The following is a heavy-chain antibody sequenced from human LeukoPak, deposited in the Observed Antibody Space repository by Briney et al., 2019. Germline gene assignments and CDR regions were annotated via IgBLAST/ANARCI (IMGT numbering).Heavy chain of an antibody. CDR3: ARRGLGYCSGGSCSQYYFDY. D-gene: IGHD2-15*01. J-gene: IGHJ4*02. V-gene: IGHV4-34*01. Sequence: PSETLSLTCAVYGGSFSGYYWSWIRQPPGKGLEWIGEINHSGSTNYNPSLKSRVTISVDTSKNQFSLKLSSVTAADTAVYYCARRGLGYCSGGSCSQYYFDYWGQGTLVTVSS. CDR1: GGSFSGYY. CDR2: INHSGST.